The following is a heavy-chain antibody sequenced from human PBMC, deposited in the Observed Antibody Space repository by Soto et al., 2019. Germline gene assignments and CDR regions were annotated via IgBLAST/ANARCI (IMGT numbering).Heavy chain of an antibody. CDR1: GFTFSSYS. Sequence: AGGSLRLSCAASGFTFSSYSMNWVRQAPGKGLEWVPSISSSSSYIYYADSVKGRFTISRDNAKNSLYLQMNSLRAEDTAVYYCARESSYGPVTRRGNWFDPWGQGTLVTVSS. V-gene: IGHV3-21*01. J-gene: IGHJ5*02. CDR2: ISSSSSYI. CDR3: ARESSYGPVTRRGNWFDP. D-gene: IGHD5-18*01.